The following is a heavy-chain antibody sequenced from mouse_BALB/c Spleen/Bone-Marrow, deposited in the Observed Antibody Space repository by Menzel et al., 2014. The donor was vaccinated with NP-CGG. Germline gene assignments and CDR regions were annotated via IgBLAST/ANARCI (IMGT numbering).Heavy chain of an antibody. CDR3: ARGWLLRHYFDY. J-gene: IGHJ2*01. V-gene: IGHV1-22*01. CDR1: GYTFTEYT. D-gene: IGHD2-3*01. CDR2: INPNNGGT. Sequence: EVKLMESGPELVKPGASVKISCKTSGYTFTEYTMHWVKQSHGKSLEWIGSINPNNGGTSYNQKFKGKATLTVDKSSSTAYMELRSLTSEDSAVYYCARGWLLRHYFDYWGHGTTLTVSS.